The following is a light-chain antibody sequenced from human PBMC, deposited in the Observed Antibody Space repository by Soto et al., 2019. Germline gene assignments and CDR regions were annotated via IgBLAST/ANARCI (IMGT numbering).Light chain of an antibody. Sequence: QSALTQPASVSGSPGQSITISCTGTSSDVGAYNYVSWYKQHPGKAPKLMIYEVTHRPSGVSNRFSGSKSGNTASLTISGLQAEDEADYYCTSYASSVNYVFGTGTKLTVL. CDR2: EVT. CDR3: TSYASSVNYV. V-gene: IGLV2-14*01. J-gene: IGLJ1*01. CDR1: SSDVGAYNY.